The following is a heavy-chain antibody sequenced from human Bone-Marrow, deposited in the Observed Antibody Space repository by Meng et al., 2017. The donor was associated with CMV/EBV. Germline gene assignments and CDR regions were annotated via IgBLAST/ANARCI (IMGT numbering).Heavy chain of an antibody. CDR3: ARELRVRSDY. J-gene: IGHJ4*02. D-gene: IGHD4/OR15-4a*01. Sequence: KVSCKASGYTITNYGISWVRQAPGQGLEWMGWISDYNGYTVYAQKLQGRVTMTTHTSTSTAYMELRSLRSDDTALYYCARELRVRSDYWGQGTLVTVSS. CDR2: ISDYNGYT. V-gene: IGHV1-18*01. CDR1: GYTITNYG.